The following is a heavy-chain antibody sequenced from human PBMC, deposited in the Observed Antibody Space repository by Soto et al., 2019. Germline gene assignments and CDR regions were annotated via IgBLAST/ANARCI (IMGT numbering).Heavy chain of an antibody. CDR1: GYTFTGYY. Sequence: QVQLVQSGADVKKPGASVKVSCKASGYTFTGYYMHWVRQAPGQGLEWMGWINPNSGGTNYAQKFQGRVTMTRDTSISTAYMELSRVRSDDTAVHYCAREKVDTAMVTLYYYYGMDVWGQGTTGTVSS. J-gene: IGHJ6*02. CDR2: INPNSGGT. D-gene: IGHD5-18*01. V-gene: IGHV1-2*02. CDR3: AREKVDTAMVTLYYYYGMDV.